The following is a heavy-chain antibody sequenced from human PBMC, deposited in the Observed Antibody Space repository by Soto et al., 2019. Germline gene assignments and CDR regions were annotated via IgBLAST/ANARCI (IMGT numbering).Heavy chain of an antibody. CDR3: ARANSPLFDL. D-gene: IGHD6-13*01. V-gene: IGHV3-11*01. Sequence: PGGSLRLSCAASGFIFSDDYMSWIRQAPGKGLEWISYISASGNTIFYADSVQGRFTISRDNAKKSLYLQMNSLRADDTAVYYCARANSPLFDLWGQGNLVTVSS. CDR1: GFIFSDDY. J-gene: IGHJ4*02. CDR2: ISASGNTI.